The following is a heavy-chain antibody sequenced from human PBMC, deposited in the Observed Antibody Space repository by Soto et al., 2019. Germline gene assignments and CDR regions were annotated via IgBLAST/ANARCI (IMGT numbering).Heavy chain of an antibody. CDR1: GGTFSSYA. J-gene: IGHJ5*02. D-gene: IGHD2-2*01. V-gene: IGHV1-69*13. CDR3: ARDRGCISTSCPPNWFDP. Sequence: SVKVSCKASGGTFSSYAISWVRQAPGQGLEWMGGIIPIFGTANYAQKFQGRVTITADESTSTAYMELSSPRSEDTAVYYCARDRGCISTSCPPNWFDPWGQGTLVTVSS. CDR2: IIPIFGTA.